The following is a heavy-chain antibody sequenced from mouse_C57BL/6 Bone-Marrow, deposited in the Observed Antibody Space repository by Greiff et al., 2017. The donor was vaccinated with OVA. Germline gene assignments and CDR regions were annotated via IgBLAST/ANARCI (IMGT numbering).Heavy chain of an antibody. D-gene: IGHD6-1*01. CDR2: IYPGSGNT. CDR3: ARSLFAWFAY. Sequence: VKLVESGPELVKPGASVKISCKASGYSFTSYYIHWVKQRPGQGLEWIGWIYPGSGNTKYNEKFKGKATLTADTSSSTAYMQLSSLTSEDSAVYYCARSLFAWFAYWGQGTLVTVSA. J-gene: IGHJ3*01. CDR1: GYSFTSYY. V-gene: IGHV1-66*01.